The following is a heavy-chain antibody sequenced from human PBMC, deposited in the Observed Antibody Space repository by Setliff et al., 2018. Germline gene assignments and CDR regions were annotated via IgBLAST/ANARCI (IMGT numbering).Heavy chain of an antibody. V-gene: IGHV4-34*01. Sequence: PSETLSLTCGAYGGTFSDYFWTWIRQPPENGLEWIGEINHSGNTNYNPSLKSRVTISVDTSKNQFSLKLSSLTAADTAVYYCARMSGFQYMDVWGKGTTVTVSS. D-gene: IGHD3-3*01. CDR3: ARMSGFQYMDV. CDR1: GGTFSDYF. J-gene: IGHJ6*03. CDR2: INHSGNT.